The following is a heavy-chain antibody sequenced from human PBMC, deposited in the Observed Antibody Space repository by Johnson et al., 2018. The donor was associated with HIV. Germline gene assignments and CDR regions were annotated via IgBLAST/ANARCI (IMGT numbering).Heavy chain of an antibody. CDR2: ISSRGIPI. D-gene: IGHD6-13*01. CDR3: AKHNGLDSSWPFDAFDI. CDR1: GFTFSDYY. V-gene: IGHV3-11*04. Sequence: QVQLVESGGGLVQPGGSLRLSCAASGFTFSDYYMGWIRQTPGKGLEWISYISSRGIPIYYADSVKGRFTVSRDNAKNTLYLQMNSLRPEDTAVYYCAKHNGLDSSWPFDAFDIWGQGTRVTVSS. J-gene: IGHJ3*02.